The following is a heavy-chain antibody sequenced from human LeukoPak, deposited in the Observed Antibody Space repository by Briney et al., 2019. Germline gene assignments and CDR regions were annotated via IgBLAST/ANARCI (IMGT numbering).Heavy chain of an antibody. J-gene: IGHJ4*02. V-gene: IGHV4-39*01. CDR1: GGSISSSSYY. Sequence: SETLSLTCTVSGGSISSSSYYWGWIRQPPGKGLEWIGSIYYSGSTYYNPSLKSRVTISVDTSKNQFSLKLSSVTAADTAVYYCARSERGGYDKFDYWGQGTLVTVSS. D-gene: IGHD5-12*01. CDR3: ARSERGGYDKFDY. CDR2: IYYSGST.